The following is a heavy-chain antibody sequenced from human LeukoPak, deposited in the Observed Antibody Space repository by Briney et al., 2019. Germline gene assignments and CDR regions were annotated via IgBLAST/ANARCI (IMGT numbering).Heavy chain of an antibody. D-gene: IGHD6-19*01. J-gene: IGHJ5*02. Sequence: SETLSLTCTVSGGSISSSSYYWGWIRQPPGKGLEWIGSIYYSRSTYYNPSLKSRVTISVDTSKNQFSLKLSSVTAADTAVYYCARYRYSSGWINWFDPWGQGTLVTVSS. CDR1: GGSISSSSYY. CDR3: ARYRYSSGWINWFDP. V-gene: IGHV4-39*01. CDR2: IYYSRST.